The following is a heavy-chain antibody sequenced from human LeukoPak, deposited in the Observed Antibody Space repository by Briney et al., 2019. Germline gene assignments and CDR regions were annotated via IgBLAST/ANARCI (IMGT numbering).Heavy chain of an antibody. Sequence: ASVKVSCKASGYTLTGYYMHWVRQAPGQGLEWMGWINPDIGGTNYAQRFYGRVTMTTDTSIRTAYMELSSLRSDDTAVYYCARAHVDTVATIKFDYWGQGTLVTVSS. J-gene: IGHJ4*02. CDR3: ARAHVDTVATIKFDY. CDR2: INPDIGGT. CDR1: GYTLTGYY. V-gene: IGHV1-2*02. D-gene: IGHD5-12*01.